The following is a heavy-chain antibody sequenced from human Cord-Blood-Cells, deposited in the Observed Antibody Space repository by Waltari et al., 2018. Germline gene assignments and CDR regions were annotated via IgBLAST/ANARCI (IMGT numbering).Heavy chain of an antibody. CDR2: IYWDDDK. D-gene: IGHD6-13*01. CDR1: GFSLSTSGVG. J-gene: IGHJ3*02. CDR3: AHSVPGYSSSWYPRGDAFDI. Sequence: QITLKESGPTLVKPTQTLTLTCTFSGFSLSTSGVGVGWIRQPPGKALEWLALIYWDDDKRYSPSLKSRLTITKDTSKNQVVLTMTNMDPVDTAIYYCAHSVPGYSSSWYPRGDAFDIWGQGTMVTVSS. V-gene: IGHV2-5*02.